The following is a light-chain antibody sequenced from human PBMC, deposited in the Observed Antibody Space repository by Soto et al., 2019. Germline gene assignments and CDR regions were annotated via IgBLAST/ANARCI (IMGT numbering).Light chain of an antibody. V-gene: IGKV1-39*01. CDR3: HQTAANPWT. J-gene: IGKJ1*01. Sequence: DIQMTQSPSSLSASVGDRVTITCRASQNIGVYLNWYQKKPGKAPKLLIHAASSLRSGVPSTFSGSGSGTDFALTISSLQPGDFATYYCHQTAANPWTFAQGTKVDIK. CDR2: AAS. CDR1: QNIGVY.